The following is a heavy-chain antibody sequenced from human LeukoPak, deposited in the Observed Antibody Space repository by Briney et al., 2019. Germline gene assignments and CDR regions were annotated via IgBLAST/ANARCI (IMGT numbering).Heavy chain of an antibody. V-gene: IGHV3-48*04. J-gene: IGHJ3*02. D-gene: IGHD3-10*02. CDR3: ARERARYYYDRNDAFDI. Sequence: SGGSLRLSCAASGFTFSSYAMSWVRQAPGKGLEWVSYISSSSSTIYYADSVKGRFTISRDNAKNSLYLQMNSLRAEDTAVYYCARERARYYYDRNDAFDIWGQGTMVTVSS. CDR2: ISSSSSTI. CDR1: GFTFSSYA.